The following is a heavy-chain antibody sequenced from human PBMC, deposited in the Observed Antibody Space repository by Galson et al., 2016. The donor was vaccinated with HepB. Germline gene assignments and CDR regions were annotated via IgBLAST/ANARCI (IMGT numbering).Heavy chain of an antibody. V-gene: IGHV3-48*04. D-gene: IGHD2-8*02. Sequence: SLRLSCAASGFSFNSHSLCWVRQAPGKGLEWLSYISASGAIIHYADSLKGRLSASRDNAKSTLFLQMNSLTAEDTAAYYCARDPLSCTEGYCIEPFDYWGQGTVVTVSS. J-gene: IGHJ4*02. CDR1: GFSFNSHS. CDR2: ISASGAII. CDR3: ARDPLSCTEGYCIEPFDY.